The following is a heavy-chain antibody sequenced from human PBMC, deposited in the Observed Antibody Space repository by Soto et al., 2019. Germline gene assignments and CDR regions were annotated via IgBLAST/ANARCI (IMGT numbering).Heavy chain of an antibody. CDR2: ISYGGGLQ. J-gene: IGHJ4*02. D-gene: IGHD3-16*01. V-gene: IGHV3-30*03. CDR3: VSDQGYGHASVPYS. CDR1: GFTFTSYG. Sequence: QAHLVEAGGGVVQPGGSLRLSCAASGFTFTSYGMHWVRQAPGTRLEWVAVISYGGGLQDYADSVKGRFSIYRDTSKNMVLLQMNSLRAEDTAVYYCVSDQGYGHASVPYSWGQGTLVSLSS.